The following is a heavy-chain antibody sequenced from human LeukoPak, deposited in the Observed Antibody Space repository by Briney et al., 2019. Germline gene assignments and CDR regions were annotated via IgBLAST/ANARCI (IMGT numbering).Heavy chain of an antibody. CDR3: ATMLTKSGSDAFDI. D-gene: IGHD1-14*01. CDR1: GYTLTELS. CDR2: FDPEDGET. J-gene: IGHJ3*02. Sequence: ASVKVSCKVSGYTLTELSMHWVRQAPGKGLEWMGGFDPEDGETIYAQKFQGRVTMTEDTSTDTAYMELSSLRSEDTAVYYCATMLTKSGSDAFDIWGQGTMVTVSS. V-gene: IGHV1-24*01.